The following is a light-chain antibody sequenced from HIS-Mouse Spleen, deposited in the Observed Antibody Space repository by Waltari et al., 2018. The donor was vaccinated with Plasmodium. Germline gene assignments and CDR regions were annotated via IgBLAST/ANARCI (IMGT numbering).Light chain of an antibody. CDR3: QQYYSTPLT. CDR1: QSVLYSSNNKNY. J-gene: IGKJ4*01. Sequence: DIVMTQSPDYLAVSLGERATINCKSRQSVLYSSNNKNYLLWYQQKPGQPPKLLIYWASTRESGVPDRFSGSGSGTDFTLTISSLQAEDVAVYYCQQYYSTPLTFGGGTKVEIK. V-gene: IGKV4-1*01. CDR2: WAS.